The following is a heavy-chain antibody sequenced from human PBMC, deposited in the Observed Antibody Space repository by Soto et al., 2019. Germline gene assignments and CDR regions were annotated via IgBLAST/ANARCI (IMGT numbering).Heavy chain of an antibody. Sequence: GGSLRLSYAASGFTFSGYAMHWVRQAPGKGLEWVAVISYDGSNKYYADSVKGRFTISRDNSKNTLYLQMNSLRAEDTAVYYCARSWFGELSIYYYYGMDVWGRGTTVTVSS. CDR3: ARSWFGELSIYYYYGMDV. J-gene: IGHJ6*02. D-gene: IGHD3-10*01. CDR1: GFTFSGYA. V-gene: IGHV3-30-3*01. CDR2: ISYDGSNK.